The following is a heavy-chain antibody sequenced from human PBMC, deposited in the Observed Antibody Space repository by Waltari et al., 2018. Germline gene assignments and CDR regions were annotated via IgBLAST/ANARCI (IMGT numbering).Heavy chain of an antibody. J-gene: IGHJ3*01. Sequence: QLQLQESGPGLGKPSETLSLTCIVSGGSITSNRHYWAWIRQPPGRGLEWIGTMSYNGATYSSPSLKSRVTLSRDTSKNHLSLKLGSVTAADTAVYYCATYIGASIGTAAFDVWGQGTMVTVSS. CDR1: GGSITSNRHY. D-gene: IGHD5-12*01. V-gene: IGHV4-39*02. CDR2: MSYNGAT. CDR3: ATYIGASIGTAAFDV.